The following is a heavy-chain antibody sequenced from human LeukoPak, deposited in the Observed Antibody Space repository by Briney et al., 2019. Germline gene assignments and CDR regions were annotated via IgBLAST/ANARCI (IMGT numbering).Heavy chain of an antibody. D-gene: IGHD6-13*01. CDR3: AKGPKQQLVGSRGHFFDY. J-gene: IGHJ4*02. Sequence: PGGSLRLSCAASGFTFSSYSMNWVRQAPGKGLEWVSYISSSSSTIYYADSVKGRFTMSRDNSKNTLYLQLHSLRAEDTAVYYCAKGPKQQLVGSRGHFFDYWGQGTLVTVSS. CDR2: ISSSSSTI. CDR1: GFTFSSYS. V-gene: IGHV3-48*01.